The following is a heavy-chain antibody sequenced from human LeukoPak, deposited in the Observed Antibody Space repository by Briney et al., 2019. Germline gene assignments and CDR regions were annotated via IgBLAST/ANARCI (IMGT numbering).Heavy chain of an antibody. CDR2: INHSGST. J-gene: IGHJ6*02. D-gene: IGHD6-19*01. V-gene: IGHV4-34*01. Sequence: SETLSLTCAVYGGSFSGYYWSWIRQPPGKGLEWIGEINHSGSTNYNPSLKSRVTISVDTSKNQFSLKLSSVTAADTAVYYCARGSPIYSSGWNYYYYGMDVWGQGTTVTVSS. CDR1: GGSFSGYY. CDR3: ARGSPIYSSGWNYYYYGMDV.